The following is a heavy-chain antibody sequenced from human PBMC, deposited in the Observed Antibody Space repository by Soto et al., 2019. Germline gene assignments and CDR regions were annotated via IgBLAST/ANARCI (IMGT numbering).Heavy chain of an antibody. D-gene: IGHD3-10*01. J-gene: IGHJ4*02. CDR3: ARVLDTMVRGVSQDY. Sequence: ASVKVSCKASGYTFTSYGISWVRQAPGQGLEWMGWISAYNGNTNYAQKLQGRVTMTTDTSTSTAYMELRSLRSDDKAVYYCARVLDTMVRGVSQDYWGQGTLVTVSS. CDR2: ISAYNGNT. V-gene: IGHV1-18*01. CDR1: GYTFTSYG.